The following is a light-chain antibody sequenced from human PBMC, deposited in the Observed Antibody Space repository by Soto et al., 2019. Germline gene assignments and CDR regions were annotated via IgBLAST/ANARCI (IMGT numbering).Light chain of an antibody. CDR3: SSYTINSTNVV. V-gene: IGLV2-14*01. J-gene: IGLJ2*01. CDR2: DVS. Sequence: QSALTQPASVSGSPGQSITISCTGTSSDVGGYNYVSWYQQHPGKAPKLMIYDVSNRPSGVSNRFSGSKSGNTASRTISGLQAEDEADYCSSSYTINSTNVVFRGGTKLTVL. CDR1: SSDVGGYNY.